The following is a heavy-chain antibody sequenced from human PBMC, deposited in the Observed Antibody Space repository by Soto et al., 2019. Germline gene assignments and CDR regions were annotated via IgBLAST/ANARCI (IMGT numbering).Heavy chain of an antibody. V-gene: IGHV3-33*01. CDR1: GFTVSTYV. Sequence: QVQLVESGGGVVQPGTSLSLSCAASGFTVSTYVLHWVRQAPGKGLEWVAVIWYDGSNKYYGYSVKGRFTISRDNSKVTRSLPRNSLRVDDTAVYYWDRAEGPCDYWGLGTQVTVSS. J-gene: IGHJ4*02. CDR3: DRAEGPCDY. CDR2: IWYDGSNK.